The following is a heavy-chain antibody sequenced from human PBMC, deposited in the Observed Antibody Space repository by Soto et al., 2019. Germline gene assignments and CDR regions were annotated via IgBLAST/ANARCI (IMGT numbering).Heavy chain of an antibody. J-gene: IGHJ6*02. CDR3: APGRRSRYGMDV. CDR1: GFTFISYA. CDR2: ISGSGGST. Sequence: GGSLRLSCAASGFTFISYAMSWVRQAPGKGLAWVSAISGSGGSTYYADSVKGRFTISRDNSKNTLYLQMNSLRAEDTAVYYCAPGRRSRYGMDVWGQGTTVTVSS. V-gene: IGHV3-23*01.